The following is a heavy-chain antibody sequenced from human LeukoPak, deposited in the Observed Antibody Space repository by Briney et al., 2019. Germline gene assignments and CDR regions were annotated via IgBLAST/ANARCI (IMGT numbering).Heavy chain of an antibody. CDR1: GFTFSTYG. CDR3: ARVRGVVITAMIFDY. CDR2: ISYDGSNK. D-gene: IGHD3-22*01. J-gene: IGHJ4*02. Sequence: GGSLRLSCAASGFTFSTYGMHWVRQAPGKGLEWVALISYDGSNKYYADSVKGRFTISRDNSKNTLYLQMNSLRAEDTAVYYCARVRGVVITAMIFDYWGQGTLVTVSS. V-gene: IGHV3-30*19.